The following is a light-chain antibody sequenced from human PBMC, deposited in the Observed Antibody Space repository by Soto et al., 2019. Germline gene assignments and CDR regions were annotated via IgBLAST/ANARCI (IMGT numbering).Light chain of an antibody. Sequence: EIVLTQSPATLSLSPGERATLSCRASQSLNSYLAWFQQKPGQAPRLLIYDASNRATDIPARFSGSGSGTDFTLTTSSLEPSDFAVDHCQQRRDCPIAVGGGTRVDIK. J-gene: IGKJ4*01. CDR3: QQRRDCPIA. V-gene: IGKV3-11*01. CDR1: QSLNSY. CDR2: DAS.